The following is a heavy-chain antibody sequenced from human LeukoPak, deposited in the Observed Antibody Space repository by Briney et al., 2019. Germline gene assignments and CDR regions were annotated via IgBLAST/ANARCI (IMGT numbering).Heavy chain of an antibody. V-gene: IGHV3-23*01. CDR1: GFTFSSYA. CDR2: ISGSGGST. Sequence: PGGSLRLSCAASGFTFSSYAMSWVHQAPGKGLEWVSAISGSGGSTYYADSVKGRFTISRDNAKNSLYLQMNSLRAEDTAVYYCARDLTPLPAPPGYYGMDVWGQGTTVTVSS. J-gene: IGHJ6*02. CDR3: ARDLTPLPAPPGYYGMDV. D-gene: IGHD4-23*01.